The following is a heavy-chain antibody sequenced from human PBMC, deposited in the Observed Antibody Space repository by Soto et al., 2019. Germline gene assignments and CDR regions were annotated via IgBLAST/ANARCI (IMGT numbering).Heavy chain of an antibody. D-gene: IGHD3-22*01. CDR1: GFTLSDYG. J-gene: IGHJ4*02. Sequence: QAHMVESGGGVVQPGRSLRLSCAASGFTLSDYGMHWVRQAPGKGLEWVALTSFAGSNNYYADSVKGRFIISRDSSKNTLYLELNRLRPDDTAVYYCAIAGPLDDISGNYFDYWGQGALVTVSS. V-gene: IGHV3-30*03. CDR3: AIAGPLDDISGNYFDY. CDR2: TSFAGSNN.